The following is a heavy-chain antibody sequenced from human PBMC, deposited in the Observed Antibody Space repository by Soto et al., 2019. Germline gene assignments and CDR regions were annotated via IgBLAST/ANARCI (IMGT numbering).Heavy chain of an antibody. CDR2: INHSGST. D-gene: IGHD3-10*01. Sequence: SETLSLTCAVYGGSFSGYYWSWIRQPPGKGLEWIGEINHSGSTNYNPSLKSRVTISVDTSKNQFSLKLSPVTAADTAVYYCARFRLFYGSGSYHYRKAVWGQRTTVPGSS. CDR1: GGSFSGYY. CDR3: ARFRLFYGSGSYHYRKAV. J-gene: IGHJ6*02. V-gene: IGHV4-34*01.